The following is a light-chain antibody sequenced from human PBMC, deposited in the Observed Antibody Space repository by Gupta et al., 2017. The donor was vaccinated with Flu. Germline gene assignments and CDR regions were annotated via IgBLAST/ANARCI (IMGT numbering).Light chain of an antibody. J-gene: IGKJ4*01. CDR1: QKIISTS. V-gene: IGKV3-20*01. CDR3: QQYGSVPLN. CDR2: GVS. Sequence: DIVLTQSPGSVSLSLGERVTLSCRTSQKIISTSLAWFHQRPGQTPRLLIHGVSRRATGIPDRISGSGSGTDFTLTITSLEPEDFGVYYCQQYGSVPLNFGGGSRIEIK.